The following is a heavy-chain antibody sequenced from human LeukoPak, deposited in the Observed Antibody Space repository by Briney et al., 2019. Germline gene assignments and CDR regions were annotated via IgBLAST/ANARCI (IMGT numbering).Heavy chain of an antibody. J-gene: IGHJ4*02. D-gene: IGHD4-17*01. Sequence: GGSLRLSCTASGFTFGSYGMSWVRQAPGKGLEWVGFIRSKACGGTTEYAASVKCRFPISRDDSKSIAYRQMNGLNTEDTAVYYCTRTVTFDYWGQGTLVPVSS. CDR2: IRSKACGGTT. V-gene: IGHV3-49*04. CDR3: TRTVTFDY. CDR1: GFTFGSYG.